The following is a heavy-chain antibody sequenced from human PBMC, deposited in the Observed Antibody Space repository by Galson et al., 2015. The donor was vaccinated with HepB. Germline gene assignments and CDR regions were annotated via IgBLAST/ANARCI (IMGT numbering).Heavy chain of an antibody. CDR3: ARGKLHHDESSGFSTWAFDV. CDR2: IGTAGDT. D-gene: IGHD3-22*01. Sequence: SLRLSCAASGFTFSRYDMHWVRQGTGKSLEWVSAIGTAGDTYYPGSVKGRFTIPRENAKNSLYLQMNSLRAGDTAVYYCARGKLHHDESSGFSTWAFDVWGQGAMVTVSS. J-gene: IGHJ3*01. V-gene: IGHV3-13*01. CDR1: GFTFSRYD.